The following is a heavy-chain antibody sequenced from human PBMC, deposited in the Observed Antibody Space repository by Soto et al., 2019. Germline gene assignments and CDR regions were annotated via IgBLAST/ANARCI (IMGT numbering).Heavy chain of an antibody. D-gene: IGHD3-22*01. CDR3: ARGLEDSSGYSNHFDY. V-gene: IGHV1-3*01. Sequence: KVSCKASGYTFTSYAMHWVRQAPGQRLEWMGWINAGNGNTKYSQKFQGRVTITRDTSTSTAYMEQSNLRSEDTAMYYCARGLEDSSGYSNHFDYWGQGTLVTVSS. J-gene: IGHJ4*02. CDR1: GYTFTSYA. CDR2: INAGNGNT.